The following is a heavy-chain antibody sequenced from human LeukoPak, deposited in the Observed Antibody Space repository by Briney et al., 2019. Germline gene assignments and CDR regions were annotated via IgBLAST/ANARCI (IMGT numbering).Heavy chain of an antibody. D-gene: IGHD2-15*01. CDR3: LVCSSSGCSSFDI. CDR2: IYHSGST. CDR1: GGSISSSNW. Sequence: SGTLSLTCAVSGGSISSSNWWSWVRPPPGKGLEWIGEIYHSGSTNYNPSLKSRVTISVDKSKNQFSLKLTSVTAADTAVYYCLVCSSSGCSSFDIWGQGTMVTVSS. J-gene: IGHJ3*02. V-gene: IGHV4-4*02.